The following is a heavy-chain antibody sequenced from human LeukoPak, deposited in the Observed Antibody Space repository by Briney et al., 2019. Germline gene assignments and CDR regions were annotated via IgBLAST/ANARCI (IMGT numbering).Heavy chain of an antibody. Sequence: GGSLRLSCAASGFTFSSYSMNWVRQAPGKGLEWVSYISSSSSTIHYADSVKGRFTISRDNAKNSLYLQMNSLRAEDTAVYYCARDPDRSGWSTFEYWGQGTLVTVSS. V-gene: IGHV3-48*01. J-gene: IGHJ4*02. CDR1: GFTFSSYS. CDR2: ISSSSSTI. D-gene: IGHD6-19*01. CDR3: ARDPDRSGWSTFEY.